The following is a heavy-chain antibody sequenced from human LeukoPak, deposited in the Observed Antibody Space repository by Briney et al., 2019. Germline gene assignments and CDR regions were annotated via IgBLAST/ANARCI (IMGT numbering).Heavy chain of an antibody. CDR3: ATDPYGDYVSSSFDY. D-gene: IGHD4-17*01. Sequence: PGGSLRLSCAASGFTFSTYAMNWVRQAPGEGLEWVSSIGGSGSSLYYADSLKGRFTISRDNAKNSLYLQLNSLRAEDTAVYYCATDPYGDYVSSSFDYWGQGTLVTVSS. CDR2: IGGSGSSL. J-gene: IGHJ4*02. CDR1: GFTFSTYA. V-gene: IGHV3-21*01.